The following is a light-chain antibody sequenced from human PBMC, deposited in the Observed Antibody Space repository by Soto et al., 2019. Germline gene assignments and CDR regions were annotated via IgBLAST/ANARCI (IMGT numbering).Light chain of an antibody. Sequence: QAVMTQPPSVSAAPGQKVTISCSGSSSNIGGNSVSWYQQLPGTAPKLLIYDDNKRPSGIPDRFSGSKSGTSATLGITGFQTGDEADYYCGSWDSSLSAYVFGLGPSSPS. J-gene: IGLJ1*01. V-gene: IGLV1-51*01. CDR1: SSNIGGNS. CDR3: GSWDSSLSAYV. CDR2: DDN.